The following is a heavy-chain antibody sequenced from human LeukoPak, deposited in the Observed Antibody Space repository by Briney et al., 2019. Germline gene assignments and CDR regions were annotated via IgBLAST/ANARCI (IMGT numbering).Heavy chain of an antibody. Sequence: GGSLTLSCAASGFTFSSYSMNWVRQAPGKGLEWVSSISSSSYIYYADSVKGRFTISRDNAKNSLYLQMNSLRAEDTAVYYCAREGLELVARDAFHIWGQGTMVTVSS. V-gene: IGHV3-21*01. CDR1: GFTFSSYS. CDR2: ISSSSYI. J-gene: IGHJ3*02. D-gene: IGHD1-26*01. CDR3: AREGLELVARDAFHI.